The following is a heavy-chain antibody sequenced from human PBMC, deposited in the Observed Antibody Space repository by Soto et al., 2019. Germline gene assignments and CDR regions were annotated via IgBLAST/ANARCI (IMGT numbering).Heavy chain of an antibody. CDR3: VKGIGNYWALEY. D-gene: IGHD1-26*01. CDR1: GYTFTFYT. CDR2: INAGDGNT. J-gene: IGHJ4*02. Sequence: ASVKVSCKASGYTFTFYTVHWVRQSPGQRLEWMGWINAGDGNTKYSPNFQGRVTISRDNSKNTLYLQMNSLRAEDTAVYYCVKGIGNYWALEYSGQGTLVTVSS. V-gene: IGHV1-3*01.